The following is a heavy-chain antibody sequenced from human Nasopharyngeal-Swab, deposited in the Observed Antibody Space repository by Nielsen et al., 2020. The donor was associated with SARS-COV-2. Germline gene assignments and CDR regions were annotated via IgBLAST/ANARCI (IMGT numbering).Heavy chain of an antibody. V-gene: IGHV3-21*01. CDR3: ARVRGSMDHDAFDI. CDR1: GFTFSSYS. J-gene: IGHJ3*02. D-gene: IGHD3-10*01. CDR2: ISSSSSYI. Sequence: GESLKISCAASGFTFSSYSMNWVRQAPGKGLEWVSSISSSSSYIYYADSVKGRFTISRDNAKNSLYLQMNSLRAEDTAVYYCARVRGSMDHDAFDIWGRGTMVTVSS.